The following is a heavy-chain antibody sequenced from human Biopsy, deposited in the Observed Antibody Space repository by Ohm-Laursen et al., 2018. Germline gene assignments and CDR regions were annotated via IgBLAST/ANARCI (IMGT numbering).Heavy chain of an antibody. D-gene: IGHD1-26*01. CDR1: GYTFTSHD. V-gene: IGHV1-8*01. Sequence: ESSVKVSCKASGYTFTSHDINWVRQATGQGLEWMGWMSPNTGNTVYAQRFQDRVTMTSDTSTGTAYMESTSLTSDDTAVYFCARWETTLGRSLDSWGQGTLVAVSS. J-gene: IGHJ4*02. CDR2: MSPNTGNT. CDR3: ARWETTLGRSLDS.